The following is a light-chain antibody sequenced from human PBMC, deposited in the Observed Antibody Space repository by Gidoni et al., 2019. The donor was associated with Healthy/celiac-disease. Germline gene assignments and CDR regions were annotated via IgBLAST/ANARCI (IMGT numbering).Light chain of an antibody. V-gene: IGLV3-1*01. J-gene: IGLJ2*01. CDR2: QDS. CDR1: KLGDKY. CDR3: QAWDSSTVV. Sequence: YELTQPPSVSVSPGQTASITCSGDKLGDKYACWYQQKPGQSPVLVIYQDSKRPSGIPERFSGSNSGNTATLTISGTQAMDEADYYCQAWDSSTVVFGGGTKLTVL.